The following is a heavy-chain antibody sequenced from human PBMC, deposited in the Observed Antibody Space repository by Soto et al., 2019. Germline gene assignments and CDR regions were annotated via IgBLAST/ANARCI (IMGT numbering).Heavy chain of an antibody. D-gene: IGHD2-2*01. CDR1: GFTFSSYA. CDR2: ISGSGGST. J-gene: IGHJ3*02. Sequence: PGRSLRLSCAASGFTFSSYAMSWVRQAPGKGLEWVSAISGSGGSTYYADSVKGRFTISRDNSKNTLYLQMNSLRAEDTAVYYCATESRYQLLLDAFDIWGQGTMVTVSS. V-gene: IGHV3-23*01. CDR3: ATESRYQLLLDAFDI.